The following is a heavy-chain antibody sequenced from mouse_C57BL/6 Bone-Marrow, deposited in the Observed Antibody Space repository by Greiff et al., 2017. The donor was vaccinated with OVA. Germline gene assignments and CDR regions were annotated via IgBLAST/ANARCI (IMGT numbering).Heavy chain of an antibody. J-gene: IGHJ4*01. CDR3: ARLTAQASMDY. Sequence: EVQLVESGGGLVKPGGSLKLSCAASGFTISDYGMHWVRQVPEKGLEWVAYISSGSSTIYYAYTVKGRITIARDTAKNSLFLQMTSLRSEDTAQYYCARLTAQASMDYWGQGTSVTVSS. CDR1: GFTISDYG. V-gene: IGHV5-17*01. CDR2: ISSGSSTI. D-gene: IGHD3-2*02.